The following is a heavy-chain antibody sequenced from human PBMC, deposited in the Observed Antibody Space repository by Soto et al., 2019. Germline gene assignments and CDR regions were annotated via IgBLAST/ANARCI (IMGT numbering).Heavy chain of an antibody. V-gene: IGHV1-18*01. CDR2: ISAHNGNT. Sequence: QVHMVQSGAEVKNPGASVKVSCKGSGYAFTTYGITWVRQATGQGLERTGWISAHNGNTNYAQKLQGRVTVTRDTSTSTAYMELRILRSDDTAVYYCARGRSGDYWGQGDLVTVSS. J-gene: IGHJ4*02. CDR1: GYAFTTYG. CDR3: ARGRSGDY.